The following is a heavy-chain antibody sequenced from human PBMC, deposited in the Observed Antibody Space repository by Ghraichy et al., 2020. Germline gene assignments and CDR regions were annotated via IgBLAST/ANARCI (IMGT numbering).Heavy chain of an antibody. CDR3: VKATTGTGFDS. Sequence: GGSLRLSCSASGFSFSAFAMHWVRQAPGRGLEHVSAATTNGDYTYYADSVKGRFAISRDNSKNTLYLQMSSLKAEDTALYYCVKATTGTGFDSWSQGTLVTVSS. V-gene: IGHV3-64D*06. D-gene: IGHD1-1*01. CDR1: GFSFSAFA. CDR2: ATTNGDYT. J-gene: IGHJ4*02.